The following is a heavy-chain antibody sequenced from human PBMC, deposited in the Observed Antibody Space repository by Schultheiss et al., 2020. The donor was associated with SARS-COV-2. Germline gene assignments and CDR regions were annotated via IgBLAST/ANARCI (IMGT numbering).Heavy chain of an antibody. J-gene: IGHJ6*02. Sequence: GESLKISCAASGFTVSSNYMSWVRQAPGKGLEWVSVIYSGGSTYYADSVKGRFTISRDNSKNTLYLQMNSLRAEDTAVYYCASFGRFGVVAYGMDVWGQGTTVTVSS. CDR2: IYSGGST. CDR3: ASFGRFGVVAYGMDV. D-gene: IGHD3-3*01. CDR1: GFTVSSNY. V-gene: IGHV3-53*01.